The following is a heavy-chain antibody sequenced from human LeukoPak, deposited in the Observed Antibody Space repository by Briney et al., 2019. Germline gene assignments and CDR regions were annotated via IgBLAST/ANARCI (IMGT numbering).Heavy chain of an antibody. CDR1: GFTFGDYA. V-gene: IGHV3-49*04. J-gene: IGHJ4*02. CDR3: TRDLGDHCSSTTCYDALVDS. D-gene: IGHD2-2*01. Sequence: PGGPLRLSCRTSGFTFGDYAMNWVRQAPGKGLEGISFIRSKAYGGTIEYAASVKGRFTISRDDSNRVAYLRMNSLKTDNTAVYYCTRDLGDHCSSTTCYDALVDSWGQGTLVTVSS. CDR2: IRSKAYGGTI.